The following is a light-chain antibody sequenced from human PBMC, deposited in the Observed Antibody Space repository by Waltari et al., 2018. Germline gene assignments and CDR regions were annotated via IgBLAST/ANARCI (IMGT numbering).Light chain of an antibody. CDR3: QAWDNHNVV. V-gene: IGLV3-1*01. Sequence: SFELAQPPSVSVSPGQTATITCSGDNLGEKFACWYQQQSGPSPVLIIYRDDKRPSGISGRFSGSNSGNAATLTISGTQTIDEAEYFCQAWDNHNVVFGGGTKLTVL. J-gene: IGLJ2*01. CDR1: NLGEKF. CDR2: RDD.